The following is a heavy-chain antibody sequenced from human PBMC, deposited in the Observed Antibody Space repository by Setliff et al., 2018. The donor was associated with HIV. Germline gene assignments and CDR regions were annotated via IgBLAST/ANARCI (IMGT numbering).Heavy chain of an antibody. CDR3: ARGTRVGANDAFDI. J-gene: IGHJ3*02. Sequence: WASVKVSCKASGYTFTGYYMHWVRQAPGQGLEWMGRINPNSGGTNCAQKCQGRVTMTRDTSISTAYMELSRLRSDDTAVYYYARGTRVGANDAFDIWGQGTMVTVSS. D-gene: IGHD1-26*01. CDR1: GYTFTGYY. V-gene: IGHV1-2*06. CDR2: INPNSGGT.